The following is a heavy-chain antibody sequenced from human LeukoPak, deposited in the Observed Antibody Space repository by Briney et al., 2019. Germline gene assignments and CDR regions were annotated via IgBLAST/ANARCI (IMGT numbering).Heavy chain of an antibody. CDR2: ISGSGGST. D-gene: IGHD6-19*01. Sequence: GGSLRPSCAASGFTFSSYAMSWVRQAPGKGLEWVSAISGSGGSTYYADSVKGRFTISRDNSKNTLYLQMNSLRAEDTAVYYCAKDTTIVIAVALDYWGQGTLATVSS. V-gene: IGHV3-23*01. J-gene: IGHJ4*02. CDR3: AKDTTIVIAVALDY. CDR1: GFTFSSYA.